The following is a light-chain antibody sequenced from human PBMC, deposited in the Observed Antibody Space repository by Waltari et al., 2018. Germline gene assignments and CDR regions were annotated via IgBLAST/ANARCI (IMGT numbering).Light chain of an antibody. CDR3: QQAHSFPYS. CDR2: AGS. Sequence: DIQMTQSPSSVSASVGDRVTITCRGSQDITKWLAWVQQTPGKAPKLLRYAGSSLQSGVPSRFSGSGSGADFTLTISTLQPEDSATYYCQQAHSFPYSFGQGTKLEIK. CDR1: QDITKW. V-gene: IGKV1-12*01. J-gene: IGKJ2*03.